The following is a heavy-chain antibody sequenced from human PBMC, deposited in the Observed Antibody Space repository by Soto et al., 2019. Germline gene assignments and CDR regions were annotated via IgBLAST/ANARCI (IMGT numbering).Heavy chain of an antibody. CDR3: ARSGYFYYYGLDV. CDR1: GGSISINDYY. CDR2: IYYTGST. J-gene: IGHJ6*02. V-gene: IGHV4-30-4*01. Sequence: QVQLQESGPGLVKPSQTLSLTCTVSGGSISINDYYWSWIRQPPGKGLEWFGYIYYTGSTYYNPSLKTRVIISMDTSKNQFSLKLRSVTAADTAVYYCARSGYFYYYGLDVWGQGTTVTVSS. D-gene: IGHD3-22*01.